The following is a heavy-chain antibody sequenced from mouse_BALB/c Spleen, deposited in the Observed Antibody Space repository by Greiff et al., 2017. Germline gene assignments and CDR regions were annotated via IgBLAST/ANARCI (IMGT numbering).Heavy chain of an antibody. V-gene: IGHV5-4*02. CDR1: GFTFSDYY. D-gene: IGHD2-1*01. J-gene: IGHJ4*01. CDR2: ISDGGSYT. CDR3: ALRGLYYGNPNDYAMDY. Sequence: EVQLVESGGGLVKPGGSLKLSCAASGFTFSDYYMYWVRQTPEKRLEWVATISDGGSYTYYPDSVKGRFTISRDNAKNNLYLQMSSLKSEDTAMYYCALRGLYYGNPNDYAMDYWGQGTSVTVSS.